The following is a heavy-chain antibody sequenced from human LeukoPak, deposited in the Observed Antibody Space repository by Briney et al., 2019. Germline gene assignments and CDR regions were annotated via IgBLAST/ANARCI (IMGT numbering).Heavy chain of an antibody. CDR3: AKGNYYYDSSGYLSYGMDV. CDR2: IYSGGST. CDR1: GFTVSSNY. J-gene: IGHJ6*02. D-gene: IGHD3-22*01. V-gene: IGHV3-66*01. Sequence: GGSLRLSCAASGFTVSSNYMSWVRQAPGKGLEWVSVIYSGGSTYYADSVKGRFTISRDNSKNTLYLQMNSLRAEDTAVYYCAKGNYYYDSSGYLSYGMDVWGQGTTVTVSS.